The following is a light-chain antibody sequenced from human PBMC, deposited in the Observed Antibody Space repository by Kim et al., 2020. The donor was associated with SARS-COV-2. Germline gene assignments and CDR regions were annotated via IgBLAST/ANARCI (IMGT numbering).Light chain of an antibody. CDR2: GKN. V-gene: IGLV3-19*01. Sequence: SSELTQDPAVSVALGQTVRITCQGDSLRSYYASWYQQKPGQAPVLVIYGKNNRPSGIPDRFSGSSSGNTASLTIPGGQAEDEADYYCNSRDSSGNLYVFG. CDR1: SLRSYY. CDR3: NSRDSSGNLYV. J-gene: IGLJ1*01.